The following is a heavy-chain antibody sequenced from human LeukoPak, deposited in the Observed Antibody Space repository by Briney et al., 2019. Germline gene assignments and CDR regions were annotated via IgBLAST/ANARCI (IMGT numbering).Heavy chain of an antibody. J-gene: IGHJ4*02. CDR3: AKGRGEDYFDS. V-gene: IGHV3-30*02. Sequence: GGSLRLSCEASGFTFRSYGMHWVRQVPGKGLEWVAFIQYDGSNQNYEDSVKGRFTISRDNSKNTLYLQMNSLRAGDTAVYYCAKGRGEDYFDSWGQGTLVTVSS. CDR2: IQYDGSNQ. CDR1: GFTFRSYG. D-gene: IGHD2-21*01.